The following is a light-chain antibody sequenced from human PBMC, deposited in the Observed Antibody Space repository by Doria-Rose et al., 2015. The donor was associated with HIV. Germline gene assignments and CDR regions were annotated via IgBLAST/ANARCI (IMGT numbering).Light chain of an antibody. CDR2: WAS. Sequence: TQSPESLGMSLGERATLNCKSNHSLLYTSQHYSAWYQQKPGQPPKLLIYWASTQHSVVPARFSGSGSGTDFTLTISSLEAEDVAVYYCQQYYDTPSFGPGTTVDIK. CDR3: QQYYDTPS. V-gene: IGKV4-1*01. J-gene: IGKJ3*01. CDR1: HSLLYTSQHY.